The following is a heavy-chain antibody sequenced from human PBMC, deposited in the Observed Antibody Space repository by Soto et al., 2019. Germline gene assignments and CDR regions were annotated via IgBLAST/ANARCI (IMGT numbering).Heavy chain of an antibody. Sequence: SETLSLTCTVSGGSISTYYWSWIRQPAGKGLEWIGRIDTSGNTNYNPSLKSRVTMSVDTSKKQFSLKLTSVTAADTAVYYCARDRLMATAGTARHYFGLDVWGQGTTVTVSS. D-gene: IGHD5-18*01. CDR3: ARDRLMATAGTARHYFGLDV. CDR2: IDTSGNT. CDR1: GGSISTYY. V-gene: IGHV4-4*07. J-gene: IGHJ6*02.